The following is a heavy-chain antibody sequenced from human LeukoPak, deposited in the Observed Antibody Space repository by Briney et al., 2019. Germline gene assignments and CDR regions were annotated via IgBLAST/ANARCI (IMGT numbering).Heavy chain of an antibody. Sequence: GGSLRLSCAASGFTFDDYGMSWVRQAPGKGLEWVSGINWNGGSTGYADSVKGRFTISRDNAKNSLYLQMNSLRAEDTALYYCARGPDYYDSSGPTHDAFDIWGQGTMVTVSS. CDR3: ARGPDYYDSSGPTHDAFDI. CDR2: INWNGGST. J-gene: IGHJ3*02. V-gene: IGHV3-20*04. CDR1: GFTFDDYG. D-gene: IGHD3-22*01.